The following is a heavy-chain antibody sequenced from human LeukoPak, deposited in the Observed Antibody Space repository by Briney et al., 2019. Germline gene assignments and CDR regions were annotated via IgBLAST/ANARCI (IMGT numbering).Heavy chain of an antibody. D-gene: IGHD3-3*01. CDR3: ASSGGEWLPSYYFDY. V-gene: IGHV3-48*01. CDR2: ISSSSSTI. J-gene: IGHJ4*02. Sequence: PGGSLRLSCAASGFTFSSYWMSWVRQAPGKGLEWVSYISSSSSTIYYADSVKGRFTISRDNAKNSLYLQMNSLRAEDTAVYYCASSGGEWLPSYYFDYWGQGTLVTVSS. CDR1: GFTFSSYW.